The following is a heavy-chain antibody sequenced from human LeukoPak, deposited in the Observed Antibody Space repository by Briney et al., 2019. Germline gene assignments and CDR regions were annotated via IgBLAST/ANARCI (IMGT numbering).Heavy chain of an antibody. CDR1: GGSFSGYY. V-gene: IGHV4-34*01. D-gene: IGHD3-10*01. CDR3: ARGRRVTMVRGVIMVFDY. CDR2: INHSGST. J-gene: IGHJ4*02. Sequence: PSETLSPTCAVYGGSFSGYYWGWIRQPPGKGLEWIGEINHSGSTNYNPSLKSRVTISVDTSKNQFSLKLSSVTAADTAVYYCARGRRVTMVRGVIMVFDYWGQGTLVTVSS.